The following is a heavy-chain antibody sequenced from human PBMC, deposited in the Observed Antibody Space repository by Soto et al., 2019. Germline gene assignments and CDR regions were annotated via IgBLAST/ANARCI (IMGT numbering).Heavy chain of an antibody. CDR2: IDPSDSYT. CDR3: ARALADCSGGSCYSAEYFQH. V-gene: IGHV5-10-1*01. J-gene: IGHJ1*01. D-gene: IGHD2-15*01. Sequence: GESLKISCKGSGYSFTSYWISWVRQMPGKGLEWMGRIDPSDSYTNYSPSFQGHVTISADKSISTAYLQWSSLKASDTAMYYCARALADCSGGSCYSAEYFQHRGQGTLVTVSS. CDR1: GYSFTSYW.